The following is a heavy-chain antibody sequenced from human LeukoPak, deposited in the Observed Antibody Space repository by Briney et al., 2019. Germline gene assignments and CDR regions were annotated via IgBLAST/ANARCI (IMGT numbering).Heavy chain of an antibody. J-gene: IGHJ4*02. D-gene: IGHD3-22*01. Sequence: GGSLRLSCAASGFTFSSYAMSWVRQAPGKGLEWVSSISGSGGSTYYADSVKGRFTISRDNSKNTLYLQMNSLRAEDTAVYYCAKQPGSVVDSSGSLSRHWGQGTLVSVSS. V-gene: IGHV3-23*01. CDR2: ISGSGGST. CDR1: GFTFSSYA. CDR3: AKQPGSVVDSSGSLSRH.